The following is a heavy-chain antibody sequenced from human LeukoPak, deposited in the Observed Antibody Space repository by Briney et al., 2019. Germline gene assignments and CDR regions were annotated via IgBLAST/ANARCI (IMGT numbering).Heavy chain of an antibody. CDR3: ATGVHGIAAAGDYYFDY. V-gene: IGHV4-30-4*07. J-gene: IGHJ4*02. CDR2: IYYSGYT. Sequence: SETLSLTCAVSGDSISSGGYSWTWIRQPPGKGLEWIGYIYYSGYTQYNPSLKSRVSISIDTPNNQFSLKLSSVTAADTAVYYCATGVHGIAAAGDYYFDYWGQGTLVTVSS. D-gene: IGHD6-13*01. CDR1: GDSISSGGYS.